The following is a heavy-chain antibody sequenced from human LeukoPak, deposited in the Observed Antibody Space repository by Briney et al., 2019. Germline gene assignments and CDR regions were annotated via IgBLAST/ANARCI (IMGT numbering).Heavy chain of an antibody. J-gene: IGHJ3*02. CDR1: GFTFGDYA. CDR2: IRSKAYGGTT. Sequence: PGRSLRLSCTASGFTFGDYAMSWVRQAPGKGLEWVGFIRSKAYGGTTEYAASVKGRFTISRDDSKSIAYLQMNSLETEGTAVYYCTRAPGGSYLDAFDIWGQGTMVTVSS. D-gene: IGHD1-26*01. V-gene: IGHV3-49*04. CDR3: TRAPGGSYLDAFDI.